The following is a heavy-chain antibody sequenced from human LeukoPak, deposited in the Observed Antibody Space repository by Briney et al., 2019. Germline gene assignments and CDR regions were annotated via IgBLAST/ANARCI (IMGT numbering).Heavy chain of an antibody. J-gene: IGHJ2*01. CDR3: AKERGTDYGDHWYFDL. CDR2: IWYDGSNK. CDR1: GFTFSSYG. Sequence: GRSLRLSCAASGFTFSSYGMHWVRQAPGKGLEWVAVIWYDGSNKYYADSVKGRFTISRDNSKNTLYLQMNSLRAEDTAVYYCAKERGTDYGDHWYFDLWGRGTLVTVPS. V-gene: IGHV3-33*06. D-gene: IGHD4-17*01.